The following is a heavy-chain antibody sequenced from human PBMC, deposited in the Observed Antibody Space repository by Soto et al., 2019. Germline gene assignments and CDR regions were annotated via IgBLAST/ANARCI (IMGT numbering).Heavy chain of an antibody. CDR3: ARKCAVTRCIDY. V-gene: IGHV4-34*01. CDR2: INHSGST. D-gene: IGHD4-17*01. Sequence: PSETLSLTCAVYGGSFSGYYWSWIRQPPGKGLEWIGEINHSGSTNYNPSLKSRVTISVDTSKNQFSLKLSSVTAADTAVYYCARKCAVTRCIDYWGQGTLVTSPQ. CDR1: GGSFSGYY. J-gene: IGHJ4*02.